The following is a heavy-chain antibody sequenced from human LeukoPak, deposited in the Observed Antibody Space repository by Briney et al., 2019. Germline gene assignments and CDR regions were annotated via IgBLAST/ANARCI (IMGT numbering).Heavy chain of an antibody. J-gene: IGHJ5*02. V-gene: IGHV4-59*01. CDR3: ARHDYGDSPFDP. Sequence: PSETLSLTCTVSGGSIITYFWTWIRQPPGKGLEWIGSIYYSGNTNYNPSLKSRVTISVDKSKNQFSLKLSSVTAADTAVYYCARHDYGDSPFDPWGQGTLVTVSS. CDR1: GGSIITYF. CDR2: IYYSGNT. D-gene: IGHD4-17*01.